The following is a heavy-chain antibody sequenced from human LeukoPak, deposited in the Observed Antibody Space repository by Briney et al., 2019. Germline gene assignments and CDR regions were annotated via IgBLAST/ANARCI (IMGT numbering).Heavy chain of an antibody. CDR3: VKRTGLYFDY. J-gene: IGHJ4*02. CDR2: ISSNGGNT. Sequence: GGSLRLSCSASGFAFSSYAIHWVRQAPGKGLEYVSGISSNGGNTYNANSLKGRITISRDNSKNTVDLQMSSLRTEDTAVYFCVKRTGLYFDYWGQGTLVTVSS. CDR1: GFAFSSYA. D-gene: IGHD7-27*01. V-gene: IGHV3-64D*09.